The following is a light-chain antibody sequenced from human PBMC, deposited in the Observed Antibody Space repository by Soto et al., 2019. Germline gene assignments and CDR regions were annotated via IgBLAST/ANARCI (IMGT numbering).Light chain of an antibody. CDR1: SSDVGGYNY. V-gene: IGLV2-14*01. Sequence: QSALTQPASVSASPGQSITISCTGTSSDVGGYNYVSWYQQHPGKAPKLMIYDVSNRPSGVSDRFSGSKSGNTASLTISGLQAEDEADYYGSSYTSSSTHVFGTGTKLTVL. J-gene: IGLJ1*01. CDR2: DVS. CDR3: SSYTSSSTHV.